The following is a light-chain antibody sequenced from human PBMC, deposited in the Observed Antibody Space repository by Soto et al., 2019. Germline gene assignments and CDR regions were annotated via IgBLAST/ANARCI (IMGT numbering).Light chain of an antibody. Sequence: QSVLTQPPSASGSPGQSVTISCTGTSRDVGGYNFVSWYQQHPGKAPKLMISDVSKRPSGVPDRFSGSKSGNTASLTVSGLQAEDEADYYCSSYAGSKNLVFGGGTKLTVL. CDR3: SSYAGSKNLV. CDR2: DVS. CDR1: SRDVGGYNF. J-gene: IGLJ3*02. V-gene: IGLV2-8*01.